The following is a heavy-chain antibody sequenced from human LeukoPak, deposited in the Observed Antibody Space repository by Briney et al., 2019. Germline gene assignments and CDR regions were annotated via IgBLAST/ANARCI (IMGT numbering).Heavy chain of an antibody. CDR2: IRSKANSYAT. CDR3: TLEFGWGSSWAASFDY. Sequence: GGSLRLSCTASGFTFSGSAMHWVRQASGQGLEWVGRIRSKANSYATAYAASVKGRITISRDDSKNTAYLQRDSLKTEDTAVYYCTLEFGWGSSWAASFDYWGQGTMVTVSS. D-gene: IGHD5-18*01. V-gene: IGHV3-73*01. CDR1: GFTFSGSA. J-gene: IGHJ4*02.